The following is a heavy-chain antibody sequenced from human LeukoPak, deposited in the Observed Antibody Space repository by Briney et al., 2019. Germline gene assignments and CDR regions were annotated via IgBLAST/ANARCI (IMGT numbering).Heavy chain of an antibody. D-gene: IGHD6-13*01. Sequence: GGSLRLSCAASGFTVSNAWMSWVRQAPGKGLEWVGRIKSKSDGGTTDYAAPVKGRFTISRDDSKNTLYLQMNSLKTEDTAVYCCTTGIGYSSSWYGSDYYFDYWGQGTLVTVSS. V-gene: IGHV3-15*01. CDR3: TTGIGYSSSWYGSDYYFDY. J-gene: IGHJ4*02. CDR2: IKSKSDGGTT. CDR1: GFTVSNAW.